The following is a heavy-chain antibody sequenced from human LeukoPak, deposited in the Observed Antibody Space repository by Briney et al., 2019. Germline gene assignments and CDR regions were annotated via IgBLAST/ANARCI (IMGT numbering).Heavy chain of an antibody. CDR3: ARHPSYCSGGSCFSDY. J-gene: IGHJ4*02. CDR2: IYPGDSDT. CDR1: GYIFTSYW. Sequence: GASLKISCQGSGYIFTSYWIGWVRQLPGKGLEWMGIIYPGDSDTRDSPSFQGQVTISADKSISTAYLQWSSLKASDTAMYYCARHPSYCSGGSCFSDYWGQGTLVTVSS. D-gene: IGHD2-15*01. V-gene: IGHV5-51*01.